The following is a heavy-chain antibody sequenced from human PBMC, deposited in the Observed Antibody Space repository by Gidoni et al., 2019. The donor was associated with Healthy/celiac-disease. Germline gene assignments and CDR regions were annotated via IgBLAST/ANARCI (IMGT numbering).Heavy chain of an antibody. Sequence: QVQLQQWGAGLLKPSETLSLTCAVYGGSFSGYYWSWIRQPPGKGLEWIGEINHSGSTNYNPSLKSRVTISVDTSKNQFSLKLSSVTAADTAVYYCAREVVVVAATPWYSMDVWGQGTTVTVSS. V-gene: IGHV4-34*01. CDR2: INHSGST. D-gene: IGHD2-15*01. CDR3: AREVVVVAATPWYSMDV. J-gene: IGHJ6*02. CDR1: GGSFSGYY.